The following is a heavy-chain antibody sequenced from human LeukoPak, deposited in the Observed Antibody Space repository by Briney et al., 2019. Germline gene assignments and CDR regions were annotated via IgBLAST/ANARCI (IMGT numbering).Heavy chain of an antibody. CDR1: GGSISSGGYY. CDR2: IYYSGST. V-gene: IGHV4-31*03. D-gene: IGHD3-10*01. Sequence: SQTLSLTCTVSGGSISSGGYYWSWIRQHPGKGLEWIGYIYYSGSTYYNPSLKSRVTISVDTSKNQFSLKLSSVTAADTAVYYCASTYGSGSYPTLLWGQGTLVTVSS. J-gene: IGHJ4*02. CDR3: ASTYGSGSYPTLL.